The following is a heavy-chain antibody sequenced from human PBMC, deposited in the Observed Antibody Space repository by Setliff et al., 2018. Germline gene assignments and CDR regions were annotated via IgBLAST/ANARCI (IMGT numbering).Heavy chain of an antibody. V-gene: IGHV4-59*01. CDR3: ARGLHDTSDDYYVGAFDM. CDR1: GGSISPYY. Sequence: TSETLSLTCTVSGGSISPYYWSWIRQPPGKGLEWIGYIYHSGYTSYNPSLKSRVTLSVGTSKNKLSLRLTSVTAADTALYYCARGLHDTSDDYYVGAFDMWGLGTKVTVSS. J-gene: IGHJ3*02. D-gene: IGHD3-22*01. CDR2: IYHSGYT.